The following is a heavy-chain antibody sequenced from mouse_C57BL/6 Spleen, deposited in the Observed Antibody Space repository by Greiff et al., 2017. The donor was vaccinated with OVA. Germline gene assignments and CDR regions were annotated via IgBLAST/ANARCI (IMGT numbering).Heavy chain of an antibody. Sequence: VQLQQSGPELVKPGASVKISCKASGYKFTDYYMNWVKQSHGKSLEWIGDINPNNGGTSYNQKFKGKATLTVDKSSSTAYMELRSLTSEDSAVYYCGRKGDWDGYFDVWGTGTTVTVSS. D-gene: IGHD4-1*01. J-gene: IGHJ1*03. V-gene: IGHV1-26*01. CDR2: INPNNGGT. CDR1: GYKFTDYY. CDR3: GRKGDWDGYFDV.